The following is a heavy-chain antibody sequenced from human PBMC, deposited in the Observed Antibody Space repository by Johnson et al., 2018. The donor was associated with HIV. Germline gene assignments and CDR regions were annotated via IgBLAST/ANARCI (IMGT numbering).Heavy chain of an antibody. V-gene: IGHV3-74*01. J-gene: IGHJ3*02. Sequence: VQLVESGGGLVQPGGSLKLSCAASGFTFSDHWMYWVRQAPWKGLAWVSRIKTDGRGTNYADSVRGRFTISRDDAKNTLYLQMKSLRAGDTAVYYCVRGLDIWGQGTDVTVSS. CDR2: IKTDGRGT. CDR1: GFTFSDHW. CDR3: VRGLDI.